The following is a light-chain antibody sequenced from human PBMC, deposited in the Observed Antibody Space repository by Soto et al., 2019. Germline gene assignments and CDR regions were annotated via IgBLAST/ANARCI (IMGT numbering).Light chain of an antibody. CDR2: GAS. Sequence: EIVMTQSPPTLSVSPGERATLSCRASQSVSSNLAWYQQKPGQAPRLLIYGASTRGTGIPARFSGSGSGTEFTLTISSLQSEDFAVYYWQQYNNWPPWTFGQGTKVEIK. V-gene: IGKV3-15*01. J-gene: IGKJ1*01. CDR3: QQYNNWPPWT. CDR1: QSVSSN.